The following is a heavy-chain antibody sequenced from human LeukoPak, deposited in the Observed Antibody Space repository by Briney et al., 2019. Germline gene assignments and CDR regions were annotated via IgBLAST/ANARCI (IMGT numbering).Heavy chain of an antibody. V-gene: IGHV3-30*18. Sequence: GRSLRLSCAASGFTFSGYGMHWVRQAPGKGLEWVAVISYDGSNKYYADSVKGRFTISRDNSKNTLYLQMNSLRAEDTAVYYCAKDLRYCSSTSCPDYYYYGMDVWGQGTTVTVSS. D-gene: IGHD2-2*01. CDR3: AKDLRYCSSTSCPDYYYYGMDV. CDR2: ISYDGSNK. J-gene: IGHJ6*02. CDR1: GFTFSGYG.